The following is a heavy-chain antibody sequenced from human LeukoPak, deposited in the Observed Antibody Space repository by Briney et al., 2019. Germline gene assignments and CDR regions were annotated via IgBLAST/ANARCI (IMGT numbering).Heavy chain of an antibody. CDR1: GFTFSSYA. CDR2: ISGSGGST. V-gene: IGHV3-23*01. CDR3: AQNPSDSSGTS. J-gene: IGHJ4*02. Sequence: GGSLRLSCAASGFTFSSYAMSWVRQAPGKGLEWVSAISGSGGSTYYADSVKGRFTISRDNSKNTLYLQMNSLRAEDTAVYYCAQNPSDSSGTSWGQGTLVTVSS. D-gene: IGHD6-19*01.